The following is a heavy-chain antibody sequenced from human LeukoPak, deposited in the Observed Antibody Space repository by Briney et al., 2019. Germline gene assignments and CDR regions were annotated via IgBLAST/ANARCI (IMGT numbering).Heavy chain of an antibody. J-gene: IGHJ2*01. CDR2: INHSGST. CDR3: SKKLDL. V-gene: IGHV4-34*01. CDR1: GGSFSNYY. Sequence: SETLSLTCAVYGGSFSNYYWSWIRQPPGKGLEWIGEINHSGSTNYNPSLKSRVTISVDTSKNQFSLKVNSVTAADTAVYYCSKKLDLWGRGTLVTVSS.